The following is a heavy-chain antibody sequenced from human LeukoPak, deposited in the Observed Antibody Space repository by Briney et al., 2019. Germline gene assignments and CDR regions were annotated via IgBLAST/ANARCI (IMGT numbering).Heavy chain of an antibody. CDR1: GYLFSRNA. CDR2: ISPYRGNA. CDR3: ARHMGWNNSSGGVAWFDP. Sequence: GASVKVSCKTSGYLFSRNAISWVRQTPGQGLEWLGWISPYRGNANYAQKFQGRVTMTTDTSARTVFLELWSLRSDDTVVYYCARHMGWNNSSGGVAWFDPWGQGTLVIVSS. V-gene: IGHV1-18*04. J-gene: IGHJ5*02. D-gene: IGHD1/OR15-1a*01.